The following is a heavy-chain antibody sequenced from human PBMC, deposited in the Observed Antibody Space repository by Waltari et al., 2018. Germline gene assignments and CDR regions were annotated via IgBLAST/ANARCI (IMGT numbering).Heavy chain of an antibody. V-gene: IGHV4-39*01. CDR3: ARGYDFWSGYLLHYYGMDV. J-gene: IGHJ6*02. Sequence: QLQLQESGPGLVKPSATLSLTCTVSGGSISSSSYYWGWIRQPPGKGLEWIGSIYYSGSTYYNPSLKSRVTISVDTSKNQFSLKLSSVTAADTAVYYCARGYDFWSGYLLHYYGMDVWGQGTTVTVSS. CDR2: IYYSGST. D-gene: IGHD3-3*01. CDR1: GGSISSSSYY.